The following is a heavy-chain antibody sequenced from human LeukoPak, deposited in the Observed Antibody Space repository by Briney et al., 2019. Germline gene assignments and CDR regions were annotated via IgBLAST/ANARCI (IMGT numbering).Heavy chain of an antibody. CDR3: ARDPAMYGNNGYYYFL. J-gene: IGHJ4*02. Sequence: SVKVSCTASGGTFSRYSISWVREAPGQGLEWMGGITPIFGTPNYAQKFQGRVKITADASTSTAYMELSRLTSEDTAMYYCARDPAMYGNNGYYYFLGGWGTRATVTS. V-gene: IGHV1-69*13. CDR2: ITPIFGTP. CDR1: GGTFSRYS. D-gene: IGHD3-22*01.